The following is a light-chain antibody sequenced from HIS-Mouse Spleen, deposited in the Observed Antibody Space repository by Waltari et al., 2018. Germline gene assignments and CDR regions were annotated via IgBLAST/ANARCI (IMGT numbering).Light chain of an antibody. V-gene: IGLV2-14*01. CDR1: IIDGGGYNH. CDR3: SSYTSSSTVV. J-gene: IGLJ2*01. Sequence: QSALTQPASVSGSPVQSITISCTRTIIDGGGYNHVPWYQQHPGKAPKLMIYEVSNRPSGVSNRFSGSKSGNTASLTISGLQAEDEADYYCSSYTSSSTVVFGGGTKLTVL. CDR2: EVS.